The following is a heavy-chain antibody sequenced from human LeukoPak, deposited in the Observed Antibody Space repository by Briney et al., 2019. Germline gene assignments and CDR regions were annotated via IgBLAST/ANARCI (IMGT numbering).Heavy chain of an antibody. CDR3: ARGDMITARLPIDY. CDR2: ISAYNGNT. CDR1: GYTVTSYG. Sequence: ASVKVSCKASGYTVTSYGISWVRQAPGQGLEWMGWISAYNGNTNYAQKLQGRVTMTTDTSTSTAYMELRSLRSDDTAVYYCARGDMITARLPIDYWGQGTLVTVSS. J-gene: IGHJ4*02. D-gene: IGHD3-16*01. V-gene: IGHV1-18*01.